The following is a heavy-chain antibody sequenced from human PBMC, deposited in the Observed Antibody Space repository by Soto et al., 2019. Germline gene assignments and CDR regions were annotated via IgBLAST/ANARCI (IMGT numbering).Heavy chain of an antibody. J-gene: IGHJ4*02. CDR3: ARLAGEEDIAY. Sequence: QVQLQESGPGLVKPSQTLSLTCTVSGGSITSGGYYWTWIRQHPGKGLEWIGYIYYSGSTYYNPSLKSRVTISIDTSKTQFSLKLSSVTAADTAVYYCARLAGEEDIAYWGQGTLVTVSS. CDR1: GGSITSGGYY. V-gene: IGHV4-31*03. CDR2: IYYSGST. D-gene: IGHD5-12*01.